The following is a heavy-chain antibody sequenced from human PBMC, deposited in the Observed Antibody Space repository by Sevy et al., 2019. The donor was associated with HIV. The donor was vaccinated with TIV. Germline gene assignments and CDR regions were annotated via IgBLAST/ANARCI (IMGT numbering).Heavy chain of an antibody. CDR2: ISSASSYI. V-gene: IGHV3-21*01. Sequence: GGSLRLSCAASGFTYNYHFMNWVRQVPGKGLEWVSYISSASSYINYSDSVKGRFTISRDNAKNLVFLEMNNLRPEDTAVYFCARGDYYGSLYYFDYWGQGTLVTVSS. CDR3: ARGDYYGSLYYFDY. D-gene: IGHD3-10*01. J-gene: IGHJ4*02. CDR1: GFTYNYHF.